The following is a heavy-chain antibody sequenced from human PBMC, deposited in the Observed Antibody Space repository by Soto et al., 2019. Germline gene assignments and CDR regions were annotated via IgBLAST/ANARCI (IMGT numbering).Heavy chain of an antibody. Sequence: QVQLVESGGGVVQPGRSLRLSCAASGFTFSSYGMHWVRQAPGNGLEWVAVISYDGSNKYYADSVKGRFTISRDNSKNTLYLQMNSLRAEDTAVYYCAKRQYCSGGSCYYYYYGMDVWGQGTTVTVSS. D-gene: IGHD2-15*01. J-gene: IGHJ6*02. CDR2: ISYDGSNK. CDR1: GFTFSSYG. V-gene: IGHV3-30*18. CDR3: AKRQYCSGGSCYYYYYGMDV.